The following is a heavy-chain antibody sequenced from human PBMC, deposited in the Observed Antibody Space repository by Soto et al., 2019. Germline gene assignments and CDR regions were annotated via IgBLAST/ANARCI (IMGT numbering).Heavy chain of an antibody. Sequence: QVQLVESGGGVVQPGRSLRLSCAASGFTFSSYAMHWVRQAPGKGLEWVAVISYDGSNKYYADSVKGRFTISRDNSKNTLYLQMNSLRAEDTAVYYCARVDTAMVTLRPPDYWGQGTLVTVSS. J-gene: IGHJ4*02. D-gene: IGHD5-18*01. CDR1: GFTFSSYA. CDR2: ISYDGSNK. V-gene: IGHV3-30-3*01. CDR3: ARVDTAMVTLRPPDY.